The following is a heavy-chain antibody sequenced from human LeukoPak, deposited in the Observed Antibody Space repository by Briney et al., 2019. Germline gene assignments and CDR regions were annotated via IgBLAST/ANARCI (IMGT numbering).Heavy chain of an antibody. D-gene: IGHD1-26*01. V-gene: IGHV3-48*03. CDR1: GFTFSSYE. CDR2: ISSSGSTI. J-gene: IGHJ4*02. Sequence: GGSLRLSCAASGFTFSSYEMNWVRQAPGKGLEWVSYISSSGSTIYYADSVKGRFTISRDNAKNSLYLQMNSLRAEDTAVYYCAPCPFAGATNHGGFGYWGQGTLVTVSS. CDR3: APCPFAGATNHGGFGY.